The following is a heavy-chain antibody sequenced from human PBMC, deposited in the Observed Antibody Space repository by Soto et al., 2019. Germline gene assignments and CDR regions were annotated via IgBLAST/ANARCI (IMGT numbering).Heavy chain of an antibody. V-gene: IGHV3-72*01. J-gene: IGHJ4*02. CDR2: TKNKANSYTT. D-gene: IGHD3-16*01. CDR1: GFTFSDRY. CDR3: TIEGAYPGPDFDY. Sequence: GSLRLSCAASGFTFSDRYMDWVRQAPGKGLEWVGRTKNKANSYTTEYAASVKGRFTISRDDSRNSVYLQMNSLKTDDTAVYYCTIEGAYPGPDFDYWGQGTLVTVSS.